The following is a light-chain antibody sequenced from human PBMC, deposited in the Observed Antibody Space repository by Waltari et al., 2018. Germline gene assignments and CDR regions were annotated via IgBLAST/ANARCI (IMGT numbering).Light chain of an antibody. Sequence: QSALTQPASVSGSPGQSITISCSGTDSDVGAYDFVSWYQQHPGKAPHLIIYEVSKRPAGSSNRFSASKSGNTASLTISGRQAEDEADYYCSSYTTSSAPGVFGTGTRVTVL. V-gene: IGLV2-14*01. CDR2: EVS. CDR3: SSYTTSSAPGV. CDR1: DSDVGAYDF. J-gene: IGLJ1*01.